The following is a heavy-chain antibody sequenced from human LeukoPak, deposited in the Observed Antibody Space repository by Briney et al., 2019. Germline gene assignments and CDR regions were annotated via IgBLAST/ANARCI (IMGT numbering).Heavy chain of an antibody. CDR2: IYYSGST. J-gene: IGHJ4*02. V-gene: IGHV4-59*01. CDR1: GGSISRYY. D-gene: IGHD2-2*01. CDR3: ARSLRSKVPAAMVIGY. Sequence: PSETLSLTCTVSGGSISRYYWSWIRQPPGKGLEWIGYIYYSGSTNYNPSLKSRVTISVDTSKNQFSLKLSSVTAADTAVYYCARSLRSKVPAAMVIGYWGQATLVTVSS.